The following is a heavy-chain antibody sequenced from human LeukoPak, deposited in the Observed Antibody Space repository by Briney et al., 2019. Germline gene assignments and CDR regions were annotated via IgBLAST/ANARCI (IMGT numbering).Heavy chain of an antibody. CDR3: AKDRPAAGTVDY. CDR1: GFTVSSNY. Sequence: PGGYLRLSCAASGFTVSSNYMSWVRQAPGKGLEWVSVIYSGGSTYYADSVKGRFTISRDNSKNTLYLQMNSLRAEDTAVYYCAKDRPAAGTVDYWGQGTLVTVSS. V-gene: IGHV3-53*01. CDR2: IYSGGST. J-gene: IGHJ4*02. D-gene: IGHD6-13*01.